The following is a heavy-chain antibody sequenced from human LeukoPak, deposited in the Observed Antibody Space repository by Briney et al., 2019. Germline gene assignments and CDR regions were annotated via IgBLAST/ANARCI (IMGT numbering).Heavy chain of an antibody. V-gene: IGHV4-39*07. CDR1: GGSISSYY. D-gene: IGHD3-10*01. J-gene: IGHJ4*02. Sequence: SETLSLTCTASGGSISSYYWSWIRQPPGKGLEWIGSIYYSGSTYYNPSLKSRVTISVDTSKNQFSLKLSSVTAADTAVYYCARGHGSSYFDYWGQGTLVTVSS. CDR3: ARGHGSSYFDY. CDR2: IYYSGST.